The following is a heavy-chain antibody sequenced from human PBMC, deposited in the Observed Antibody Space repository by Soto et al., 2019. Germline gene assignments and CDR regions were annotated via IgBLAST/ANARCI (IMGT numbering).Heavy chain of an antibody. V-gene: IGHV4-34*01. Sequence: QVQLQQWGAGLLKPSETLSLTCAVYGGSFSGYYWSWNRQPPGKGLEWIGEINHSGSTNYKPSHKSRVTTSVDTSKNQFSLKLSSVTAADTAVYYCARGLGVVVVVVAATQGAYDYWGQGTLVTVSS. CDR3: ARGLGVVVVVVAATQGAYDY. CDR2: INHSGST. J-gene: IGHJ4*02. D-gene: IGHD2-15*01. CDR1: GGSFSGYY.